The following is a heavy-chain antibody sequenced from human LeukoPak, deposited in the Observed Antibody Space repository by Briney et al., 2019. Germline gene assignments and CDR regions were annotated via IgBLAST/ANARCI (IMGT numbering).Heavy chain of an antibody. V-gene: IGHV3-23*01. J-gene: IGHJ3*02. CDR3: AKVAGVVVVPSLTDALDI. CDR2: ISGSGGST. Sequence: GGSLRLSCAASGFTFSSYAMSWVRQAPGKGLEGVSTISGSGGSTFYADSVKGRFTISRDNTKNTLHLQMNSLRAEDTAVYYCAKVAGVVVVPSLTDALDIWGQGTLVTVSS. D-gene: IGHD2-2*01. CDR1: GFTFSSYA.